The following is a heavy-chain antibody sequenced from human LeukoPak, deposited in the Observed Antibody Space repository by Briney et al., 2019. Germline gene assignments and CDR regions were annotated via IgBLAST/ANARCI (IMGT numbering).Heavy chain of an antibody. CDR2: ISYDGSNK. CDR3: ASRPWFGQDY. D-gene: IGHD3-10*01. J-gene: IGHJ4*02. V-gene: IGHV3-30*14. CDR1: GSTFSSYA. Sequence: GGSLRLSCAASGSTFSSYAMHWVRQAPGKGLEWVAVISYDGSNKYYADSVKGRFTISRDNSENTLYLQMNSLRAEDTAVYYCASRPWFGQDYWGQGTLVTVSS.